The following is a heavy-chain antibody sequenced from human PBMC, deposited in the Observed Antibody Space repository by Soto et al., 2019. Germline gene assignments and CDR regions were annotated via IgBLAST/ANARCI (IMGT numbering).Heavy chain of an antibody. CDR3: TTVSALHYCFVF. D-gene: IGHD1-1*01. CDR2: IRKKSNSYTT. V-gene: IGHV3-72*01. Sequence: GGSWRVCCTGSGLTFSYRYMDWGRQAPGEGREWVGRIRKKSNSYTTEDAASVKGRFIISRDDATNSLYLQMSSLKTEDTAVYYCTTVSALHYCFVFSAQCTPETVSS. J-gene: IGHJ4*01. CDR1: GLTFSYRY.